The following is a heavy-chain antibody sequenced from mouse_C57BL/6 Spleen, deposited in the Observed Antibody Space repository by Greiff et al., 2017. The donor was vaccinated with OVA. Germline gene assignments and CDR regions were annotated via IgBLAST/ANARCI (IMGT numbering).Heavy chain of an antibody. CDR1: GFTFSDYY. J-gene: IGHJ3*01. V-gene: IGHV5-12*01. Sequence: EVQLVESGGGLVQPGGSLKLSCAASGFTFSDYYMYWVRQTPEKRLEWVAYISNGGGSTYYPDTVKGRFTISRDNAKNTLYLQMSRLKSEDTAMYYCARHYGYGWFAYWGQGTLVTVSA. CDR2: ISNGGGST. CDR3: ARHYGYGWFAY. D-gene: IGHD2-2*01.